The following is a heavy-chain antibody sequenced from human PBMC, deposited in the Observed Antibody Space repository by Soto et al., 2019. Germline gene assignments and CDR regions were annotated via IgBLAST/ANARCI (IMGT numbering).Heavy chain of an antibody. V-gene: IGHV3-23*01. D-gene: IGHD1-26*01. CDR2: ISGSGGST. CDR3: AKDSGSYFHEGFDY. CDR1: GFTFSSYA. J-gene: IGHJ4*02. Sequence: HPGGSLRLSCAASGFTFSSYAMSWVRQAPGKGLEWVSAISGSGGSTYYADSVKGRFTISRDNSKNTLYLQMNSLRAEDTAVYYCAKDSGSYFHEGFDYWGQGTLVTVSS.